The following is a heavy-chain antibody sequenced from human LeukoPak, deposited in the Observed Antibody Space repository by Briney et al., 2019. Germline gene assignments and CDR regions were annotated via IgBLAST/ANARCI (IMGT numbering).Heavy chain of an antibody. V-gene: IGHV3-11*01. Sequence: GGSLRLSCAASGFTFGDYYMTWIRQAPGKGLEWVSYISNSGNTIKEADSVKGRFTISRDNAQNSLFLQMNSLRAEDTAVYYCAKDSPSYCSGGSCYFTEGYWGQGTLVTVSS. J-gene: IGHJ4*02. D-gene: IGHD2-15*01. CDR2: ISNSGNTI. CDR1: GFTFGDYY. CDR3: AKDSPSYCSGGSCYFTEGY.